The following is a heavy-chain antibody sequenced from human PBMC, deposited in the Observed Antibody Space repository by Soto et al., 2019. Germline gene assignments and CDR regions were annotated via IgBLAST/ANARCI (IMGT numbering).Heavy chain of an antibody. CDR3: ARRVEGTTGYYSFDY. D-gene: IGHD3-9*01. CDR2: ISYDGSNK. CDR1: GFTFSNYA. V-gene: IGHV3-30-3*01. Sequence: QVQLVESGGGVIQPGRSLRLSCAASGFTFSNYAMYWVRQAPGQGLEWVAVISYDGSNKYYADSVKGRSTISRDNSKNTLYLQMNSLRAEDTALYYCARRVEGTTGYYSFDYWGQGTLVTVSS. J-gene: IGHJ4*02.